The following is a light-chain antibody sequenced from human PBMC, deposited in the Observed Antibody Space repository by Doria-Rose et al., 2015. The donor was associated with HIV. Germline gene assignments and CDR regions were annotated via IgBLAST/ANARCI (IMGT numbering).Light chain of an antibody. CDR1: QSISSW. J-gene: IGKJ2*01. V-gene: IGKV1-5*03. CDR3: QQYNDYPRT. CDR2: KAS. Sequence: TQSPSTLSASVGDRVTITCRASQSISSWLAWYQQKPGKAPKLLIYKASTLESGVPSRFSGSASGTDFTLTISSLQPDDFATYYCQQYNDYPRTFGQGTKPEI.